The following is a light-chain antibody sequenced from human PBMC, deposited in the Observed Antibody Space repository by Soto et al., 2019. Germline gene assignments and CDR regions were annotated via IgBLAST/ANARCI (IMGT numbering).Light chain of an antibody. Sequence: EIVLTQSPGTLSLSPGERATLSCRASQSVSSSYLAWYQQKPGQAPRLLIYGASSRATGIPDRFSGSGSGTDFTLTISRLEPEDFAVYYCQRYGSSPRYTFGQGTKVEIK. CDR3: QRYGSSPRYT. CDR1: QSVSSSY. CDR2: GAS. J-gene: IGKJ2*01. V-gene: IGKV3-20*01.